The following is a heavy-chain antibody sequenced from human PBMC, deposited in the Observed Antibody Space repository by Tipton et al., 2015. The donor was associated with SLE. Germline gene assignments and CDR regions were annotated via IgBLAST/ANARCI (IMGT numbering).Heavy chain of an antibody. CDR3: ARGPPYGGNSEDY. V-gene: IGHV3-23*01. J-gene: IGHJ4*02. D-gene: IGHD4-23*01. CDR1: GFTFSSYA. Sequence: GSLRLSCAASGFTFSSYAMSWVRQAPGKGLEWVSAISGSGGSTYYADSVKGRFTISRDNAKNSLYLQMNSLRAEDTAVYYCARGPPYGGNSEDYWGQGTLVTVSS. CDR2: ISGSGGST.